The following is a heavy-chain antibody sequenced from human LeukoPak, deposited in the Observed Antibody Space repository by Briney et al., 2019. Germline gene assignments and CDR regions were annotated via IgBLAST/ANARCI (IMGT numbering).Heavy chain of an antibody. CDR3: ARLTTPVDY. J-gene: IGHJ4*02. CDR1: GYSISSGYY. Sequence: KPSETLSLTCAVSGYSISSGYYWGWIRQPPGKGLEWIGSIYHSGSTYYNPSLKSRVTISVDTSKNQFSLKLSSVTAADTAVYYCARLTTPVDYWGQGTLVTVSS. CDR2: IYHSGST. V-gene: IGHV4-38-2*01. D-gene: IGHD4/OR15-4a*01.